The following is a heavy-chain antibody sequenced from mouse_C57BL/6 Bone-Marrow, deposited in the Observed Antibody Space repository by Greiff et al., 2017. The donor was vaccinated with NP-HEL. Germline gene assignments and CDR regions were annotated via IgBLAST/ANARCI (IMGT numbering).Heavy chain of an antibody. J-gene: IGHJ2*01. CDR1: GYTFTDYY. V-gene: IGHV1-26*01. D-gene: IGHD3-2*02. Sequence: EVQLQQSGPELVKPGASVKISCKASGYTFTDYYMNWVKQSHGKSLEWIGDINPNNGGTSYNQKFKGKAKLTVDKSSSTAYMELRSLTSEDAAVYYCARVSSGYVLDYWGQGTTLTVSS. CDR3: ARVSSGYVLDY. CDR2: INPNNGGT.